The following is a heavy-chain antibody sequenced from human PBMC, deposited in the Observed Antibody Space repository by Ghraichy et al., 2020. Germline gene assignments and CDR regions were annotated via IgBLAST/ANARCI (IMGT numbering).Heavy chain of an antibody. CDR3: ATFAGYAYYYYYMDV. J-gene: IGHJ6*03. Sequence: SETLSLTCAVYGGSFSGYYWSWIRQPPGKGLEWIGEINHSGSTNYNPSLKSRVTISVDTSKNQFSLKLSSVTAADTAVYYCATFAGYAYYYYYMDVWGKGTTVTVSS. D-gene: IGHD3-9*01. CDR1: GGSFSGYY. CDR2: INHSGST. V-gene: IGHV4-34*01.